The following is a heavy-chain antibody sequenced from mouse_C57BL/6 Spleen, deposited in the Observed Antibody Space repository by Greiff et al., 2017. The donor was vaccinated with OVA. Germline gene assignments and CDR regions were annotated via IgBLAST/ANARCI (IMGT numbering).Heavy chain of an antibody. Sequence: EVQRVESGAELVRPGASVKLSCTASGFNITDYYMHWVKQRPEQGLEWIVRIDPEDGDTEYAPKFQGKATLPVDPSSNTAYLQLSSLTSGDSAVKYCTTSYEGYCCDYWGKGSTLPGTS. CDR1: GFNITDYY. J-gene: IGHJ2*01. V-gene: IGHV14-1*01. CDR3: TTSYEGYCCDY. CDR2: IDPEDGDT. D-gene: IGHD2-3*01.